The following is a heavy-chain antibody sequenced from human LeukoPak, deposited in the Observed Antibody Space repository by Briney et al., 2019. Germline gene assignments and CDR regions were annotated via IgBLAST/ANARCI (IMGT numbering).Heavy chain of an antibody. CDR2: INPSGSYT. CDR1: GFTFTSYY. Sequence: ASVKVSCKASGFTFTSYYMHWVRQAPGQGLEWMGIINPSGSYTSYAQKFQGRVTMTTDTSTSTAYMELRSLRSDDTAVYYCTRDLQRRSSGWLTAAAGDYWGQGTLVTVSS. V-gene: IGHV1-46*01. D-gene: IGHD6-19*01. J-gene: IGHJ4*02. CDR3: TRDLQRRSSGWLTAAAGDY.